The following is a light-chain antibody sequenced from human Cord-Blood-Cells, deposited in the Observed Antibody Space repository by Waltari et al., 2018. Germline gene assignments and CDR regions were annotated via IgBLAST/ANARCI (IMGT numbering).Light chain of an antibody. Sequence: QSVLTQPPSVSGAPGQRVTISCTGSSSNIGAGYDVHWYQQLPGTAPNLLIYGNSNRPSGVPDRFSGSKSGTSASLAITGLQAEDEADYYCQSYGSSLSGSKVFGGGTKLTVL. CDR2: GNS. J-gene: IGLJ3*02. V-gene: IGLV1-40*01. CDR3: QSYGSSLSGSKV. CDR1: SSNIGAGYD.